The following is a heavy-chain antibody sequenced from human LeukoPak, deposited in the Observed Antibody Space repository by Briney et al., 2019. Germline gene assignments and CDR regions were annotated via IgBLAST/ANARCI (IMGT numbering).Heavy chain of an antibody. J-gene: IGHJ4*02. V-gene: IGHV4-59*12. CDR1: GDSINNYY. Sequence: SETLSLTCSVSGDSINNYYWSWIRQPPGKGLEWIGYIYNSGNTNYNPSLKSRVTVSVDTSKNQFSLNLRSVTAADTAVYYCARSNPDYHFWSGSYKSRSRHSFDSGAWEPWSPSPQ. D-gene: IGHD3-3*01. CDR2: IYNSGNT. CDR3: ARSNPDYHFWSGSYKSRSRHSFDS.